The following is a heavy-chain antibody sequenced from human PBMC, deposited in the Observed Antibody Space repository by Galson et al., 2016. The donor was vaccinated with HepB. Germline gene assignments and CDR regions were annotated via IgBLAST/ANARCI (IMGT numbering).Heavy chain of an antibody. Sequence: SLRLSCAASAFTFSTYGMHWARQAPGKGLEWVALTWFDGSNSFYADSVKGRFTISRDNARNTLYLQMNSLRAEDTAVYYCARDGGVAGFFALDSWGQGTLVTVSS. CDR1: AFTFSTYG. D-gene: IGHD6-19*01. J-gene: IGHJ5*01. V-gene: IGHV3-33*01. CDR3: ARDGGVAGFFALDS. CDR2: TWFDGSNS.